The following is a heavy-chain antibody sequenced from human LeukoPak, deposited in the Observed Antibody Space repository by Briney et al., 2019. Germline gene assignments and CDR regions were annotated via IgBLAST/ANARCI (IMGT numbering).Heavy chain of an antibody. J-gene: IGHJ3*02. D-gene: IGHD6-6*01. CDR3: ARAYSSSSGRDAFDS. CDR1: GFTFNSYN. V-gene: IGHV3-48*02. Sequence: GGSLRLSFAAPGFTFNSYNMNWVRQAPGKGLEWVSYISSSSSTIYYADSVKGRFTISRDSAKTSLFLQMNSLRDEDTAVYYCARAYSSSSGRDAFDSWGLGTLVTVSS. CDR2: ISSSSSTI.